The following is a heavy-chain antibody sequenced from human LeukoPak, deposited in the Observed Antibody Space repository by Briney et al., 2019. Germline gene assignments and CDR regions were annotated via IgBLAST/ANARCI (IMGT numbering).Heavy chain of an antibody. J-gene: IGHJ4*02. V-gene: IGHV3-48*01. CDR2: ISSSSTI. Sequence: GGSLRLSCAASGFTFSSYSMNWVRQAPGKGLEWVSYISSSSTIYYADSVKGRFTISRDNSKNTLYLQMNSLRAEDTAVYYCARDRFTVAYFDYWGQGTLVTVSS. CDR1: GFTFSSYS. D-gene: IGHD4-23*01. CDR3: ARDRFTVAYFDY.